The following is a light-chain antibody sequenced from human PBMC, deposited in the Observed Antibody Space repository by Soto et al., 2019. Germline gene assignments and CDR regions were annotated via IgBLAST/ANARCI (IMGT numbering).Light chain of an antibody. CDR2: DAA. J-gene: IGKJ1*01. V-gene: IGKV1-5*01. CDR1: QSVRNW. CDR3: QQYHSDSWT. Sequence: DIQMTQSPSTLSESVGDRVTITCRASQSVRNWLAWYQQKPGKAPELLIYDAASLESGVPSRFSGSGSGTEFTLTISGLQPDDFATYFCQQYHSDSWTFGQGKKGAIK.